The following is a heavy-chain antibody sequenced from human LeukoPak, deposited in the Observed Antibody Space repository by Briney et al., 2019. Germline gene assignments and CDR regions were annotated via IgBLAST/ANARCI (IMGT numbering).Heavy chain of an antibody. Sequence: KPSETLSLTCTVSGGSISSYYWSWIRQPPGKGLEWIGYIYYSGSTNYNPSLKSRVTISVDTSKNQFSLKLSSVTAADTAVYYCARGYCSGGSCYRYYYYGMDVWGQGTTVTVSS. J-gene: IGHJ6*02. CDR2: IYYSGST. D-gene: IGHD2-15*01. CDR3: ARGYCSGGSCYRYYYYGMDV. V-gene: IGHV4-59*01. CDR1: GGSISSYY.